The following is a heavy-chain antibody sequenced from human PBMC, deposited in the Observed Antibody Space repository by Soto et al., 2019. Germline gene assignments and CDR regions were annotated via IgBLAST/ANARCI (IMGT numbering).Heavy chain of an antibody. Sequence: EVQLLESGGGLVQPGGSLRLSCAASGFSFSDYSMTWVRQARGRGLEWVSTLTPRGTTFYADSVKGRFTISRDNYRNTLSLQMYNLRAEDTARYYCAKRATTVPTPGNYFDCWGQGTLVTVSS. V-gene: IGHV3-23*01. CDR3: AKRATTVPTPGNYFDC. D-gene: IGHD2-15*01. CDR2: LTPRGTT. CDR1: GFSFSDYS. J-gene: IGHJ4*02.